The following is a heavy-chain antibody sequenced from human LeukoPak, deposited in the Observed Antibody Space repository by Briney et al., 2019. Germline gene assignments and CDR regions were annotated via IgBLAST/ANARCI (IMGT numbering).Heavy chain of an antibody. J-gene: IGHJ2*01. D-gene: IGHD2-15*01. CDR1: GGSIRSYY. V-gene: IGHV4-59*01. Sequence: PSETLSLTCTVPGGSIRSYYWSWIRQPPGKGLEWIGFIFYSGSTNYSPALKSRVSMSVDTSENQFSLKLSSVTAADTAVYYCARLTRCSDGSCYHNWYFDLWGRGTLVTVSS. CDR2: IFYSGST. CDR3: ARLTRCSDGSCYHNWYFDL.